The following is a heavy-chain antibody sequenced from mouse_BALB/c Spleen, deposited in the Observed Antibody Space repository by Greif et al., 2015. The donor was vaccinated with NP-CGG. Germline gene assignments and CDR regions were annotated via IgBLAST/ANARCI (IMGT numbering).Heavy chain of an antibody. D-gene: IGHD1-1*01. CDR2: INPYNGGT. V-gene: IGHV1-18*01. CDR3: ARYYGSSYYAMDY. Sequence: VQLQQSGPELVKPGASMKISCKASGYSFTGYTMNWVKQSHGKNLEWIGLINPYNGGTSYNQKFKGKATLTVDKSSSTAYMERLSLTSEDSAVYYCARYYGSSYYAMDYWGQGTSVTVSS. CDR1: GYSFTGYT. J-gene: IGHJ4*01.